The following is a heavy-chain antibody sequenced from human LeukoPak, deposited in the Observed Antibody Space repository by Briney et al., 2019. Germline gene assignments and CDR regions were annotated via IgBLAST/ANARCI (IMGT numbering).Heavy chain of an antibody. D-gene: IGHD6-19*01. CDR2: IRYDGSNK. V-gene: IGHV3-30*02. Sequence: GGSLRLSCAASGFTFSSYGMHWVRQAPGKGLEGVAFIRYDGSNKYYADSVKGRFTISRDNSKNTLYLQMNSLRAEDTAVYYCAKDRGRAVAGTLGYWGQGTLVTVSS. J-gene: IGHJ4*02. CDR3: AKDRGRAVAGTLGY. CDR1: GFTFSSYG.